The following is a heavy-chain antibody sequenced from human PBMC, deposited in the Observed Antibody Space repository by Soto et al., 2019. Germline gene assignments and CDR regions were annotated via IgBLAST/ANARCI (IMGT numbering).Heavy chain of an antibody. CDR1: GFTFTSSA. CDR3: AATLGGLDFDWLPFDY. V-gene: IGHV1-58*01. J-gene: IGHJ4*02. D-gene: IGHD3-9*01. CDR2: IVVGSGNT. Sequence: GASLKVSCKASGFTFTSSAVQWVRQARGQRLEWIGWIVVGSGNTNYAQKLQERVTITRDMSTSTDYMELSSLRSEDTAVYYCAATLGGLDFDWLPFDYWGQGTLVTVSS.